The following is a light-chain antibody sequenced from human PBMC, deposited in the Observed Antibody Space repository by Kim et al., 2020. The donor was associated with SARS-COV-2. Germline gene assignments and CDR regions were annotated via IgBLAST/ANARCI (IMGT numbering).Light chain of an antibody. J-gene: IGKJ1*01. V-gene: IGKV1-27*01. CDR1: QGISSY. CDR3: QKYNSAPA. Sequence: SASVGDRVTITCRASQGISSYLAWYQQKPGKVPKLLIYAASVLQSGVPSRFSGSGSGTDFTLTISSLQPEDVATYYCQKYNSAPAFGQGTKVDIK. CDR2: AAS.